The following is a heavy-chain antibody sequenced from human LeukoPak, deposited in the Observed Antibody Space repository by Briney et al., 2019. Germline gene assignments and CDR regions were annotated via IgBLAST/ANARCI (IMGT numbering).Heavy chain of an antibody. D-gene: IGHD6-19*01. J-gene: IGHJ4*02. CDR3: VRDRWVRDSSGPFDY. CDR1: GGTFSSYA. Sequence: GASVKVSCKASGGTFSSYAISWVRQAPGQGLEWMGGIIPIFGTANYAQKFQGRVTITADESTSTAYMELSSLRSEDTAVYYCVRDRWVRDSSGPFDYWGQGTLVTVSS. CDR2: IIPIFGTA. V-gene: IGHV1-69*13.